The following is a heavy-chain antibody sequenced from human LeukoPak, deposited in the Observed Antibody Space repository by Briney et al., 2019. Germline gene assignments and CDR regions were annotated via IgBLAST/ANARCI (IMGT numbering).Heavy chain of an antibody. Sequence: GGSLRLSCATSGFTFGYYEMNWVRQAPGKGLEWVSYIKSGGRSIYYADSVKGRFTISRDDAKNSLYLQMNSLRAEDTAVYYCARNYYDSSGYYSPNDYWGQGTLVTVSS. CDR1: GFTFGYYE. D-gene: IGHD3-22*01. V-gene: IGHV3-48*03. CDR2: IKSGGRSI. J-gene: IGHJ4*02. CDR3: ARNYYDSSGYYSPNDY.